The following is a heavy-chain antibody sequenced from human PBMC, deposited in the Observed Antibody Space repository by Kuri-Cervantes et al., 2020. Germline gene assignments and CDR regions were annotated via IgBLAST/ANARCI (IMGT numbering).Heavy chain of an antibody. V-gene: IGHV4-34*01. Sequence: SETLSLTCAVYGGSFSGYYWSWIRQPPGKGLEWIGSIYHSGSTYYNPSLKSRVTISVDTSKNQFSLKLSSVTAADTAVYYCARHSGYNFWSGYSPFDAFDIWGQGTMVTVSS. J-gene: IGHJ3*02. CDR1: GGSFSGYY. CDR2: IYHSGST. CDR3: ARHSGYNFWSGYSPFDAFDI. D-gene: IGHD3-3*01.